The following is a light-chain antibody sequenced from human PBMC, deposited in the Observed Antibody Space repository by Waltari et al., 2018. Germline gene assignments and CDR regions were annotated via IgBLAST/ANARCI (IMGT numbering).Light chain of an antibody. CDR2: AAS. Sequence: AIQMTQSPSSLSASVGDRVPITCRASQGIRNDLGWYQQKPGKAPTLLIYAASSLHSGVPSRFSGSGSGTYFTLTISSLQPEVFATYYCLQDYNYPWTFGQGTKVEIK. CDR3: LQDYNYPWT. CDR1: QGIRND. J-gene: IGKJ1*01. V-gene: IGKV1-6*01.